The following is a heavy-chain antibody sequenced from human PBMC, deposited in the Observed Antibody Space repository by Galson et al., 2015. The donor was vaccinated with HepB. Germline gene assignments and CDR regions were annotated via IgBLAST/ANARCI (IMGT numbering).Heavy chain of an antibody. D-gene: IGHD4-11*01. CDR3: ARQTTTTVIYHGMDV. J-gene: IGHJ6*02. CDR1: GYTFTGYY. CDR2: INPNSGGT. Sequence: SVKVSCKAPGYTFTGYYMHWVRQAPGQGLEWMGRINPNSGGTDYAQKFQGRVTMTRDTSISTAYMELSSLRSDDTAVYYCARQTTTTVIYHGMDVWGQGTTVTVS. V-gene: IGHV1-2*06.